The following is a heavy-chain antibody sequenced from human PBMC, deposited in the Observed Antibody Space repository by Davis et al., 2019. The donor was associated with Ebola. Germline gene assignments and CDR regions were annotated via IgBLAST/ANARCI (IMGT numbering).Heavy chain of an antibody. J-gene: IGHJ6*02. CDR3: ARQRRPGFCSGTTCYLYGMDV. CDR1: GGSFSGYY. CDR2: INHSGST. D-gene: IGHD2-15*01. Sequence: SETLSLTCAVYGGSFSGYYWSWIRQPPGKGLEWIGEINHSGSTNYNPSLKSRVTISVDTSKNQFSLKLTSVTAADTALYYCARQRRPGFCSGTTCYLYGMDVWGQGTAVTVSS. V-gene: IGHV4-34*01.